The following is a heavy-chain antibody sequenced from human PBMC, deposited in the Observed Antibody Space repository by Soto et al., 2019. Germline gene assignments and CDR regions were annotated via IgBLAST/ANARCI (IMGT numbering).Heavy chain of an antibody. D-gene: IGHD3-16*01. CDR1: GPIFSSYI. CDR3: ARGLGGRMDD. J-gene: IGHJ6*02. V-gene: IGHV1-69*08. CDR2: IIPILGET. Sequence: QVQLVQSGAEVKKPGPSLRVSCKASGPIFSSYIFSWVRQAPGQGLEWMGRIIPILGETNSAQKFQDRVTLTADKSTNTAYMELNSLRLEDTAVYYCARGLGGRMDDWGQGTTVTVSS.